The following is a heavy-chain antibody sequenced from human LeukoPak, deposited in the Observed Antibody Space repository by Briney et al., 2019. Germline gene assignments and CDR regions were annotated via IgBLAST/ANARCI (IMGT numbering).Heavy chain of an antibody. D-gene: IGHD3-10*01. Sequence: VASVKVSCKASGYTFTSYGISWVRQAPGQGLEWMGWISAYNGNTNYAQKLQGRVTMTTDTSTSTAYMELRSLRSDDTAVYYCARDTITMVRGAARGPDAFDIWGQGTMVTVSS. V-gene: IGHV1-18*01. CDR1: GYTFTSYG. CDR3: ARDTITMVRGAARGPDAFDI. J-gene: IGHJ3*02. CDR2: ISAYNGNT.